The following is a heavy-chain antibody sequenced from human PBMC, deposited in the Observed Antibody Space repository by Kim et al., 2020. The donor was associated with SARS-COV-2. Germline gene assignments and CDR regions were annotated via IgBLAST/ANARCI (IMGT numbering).Heavy chain of an antibody. D-gene: IGHD3-10*01. CDR1: GYTFDTFS. V-gene: IGHV1-3*01. CDR3: AREGSGSYNWLDP. J-gene: IGHJ5*02. Sequence: ASVKVSCKASGYTFDTFSLYWVRQAPGQRFEWMGWINGGNGNTRYSQNFQGRLTITRDTSATIAYMELSRLTSKDTAVYFCAREGSGSYNWLDPWGQGTLVTVSS. CDR2: INGGNGNT.